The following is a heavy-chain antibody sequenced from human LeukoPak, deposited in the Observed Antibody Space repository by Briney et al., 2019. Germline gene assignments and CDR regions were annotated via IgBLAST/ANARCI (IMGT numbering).Heavy chain of an antibody. CDR3: AASYYHDSSKGYYYYYGMDV. CDR1: GYTFTGYY. J-gene: IGHJ6*02. D-gene: IGHD3-22*01. V-gene: IGHV1-2*04. Sequence: GASVKVSCKASGYTFTGYYMHWVRQAPGQGLEWMGWINPNSGGTNYAQKFQGWVTMTRETSISTAYMELSRLRSDDTAVYYCAASYYHDSSKGYYYYYGMDVWGQGTTVTVSS. CDR2: INPNSGGT.